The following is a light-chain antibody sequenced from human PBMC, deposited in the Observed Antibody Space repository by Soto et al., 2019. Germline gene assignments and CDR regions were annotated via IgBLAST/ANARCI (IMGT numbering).Light chain of an antibody. J-gene: IGKJ1*01. V-gene: IGKV3-15*01. CDR3: QQYNNWPRT. Sequence: EIVLTQSPATLSLSPGERATLCCRASQSVTSNLAWYQRKPGQAPRLLIYGASTRATGIPARFSGSGSGTEFTLTISSLQSEDFAVYYCQQYNNWPRTFGQGTKVDIK. CDR1: QSVTSN. CDR2: GAS.